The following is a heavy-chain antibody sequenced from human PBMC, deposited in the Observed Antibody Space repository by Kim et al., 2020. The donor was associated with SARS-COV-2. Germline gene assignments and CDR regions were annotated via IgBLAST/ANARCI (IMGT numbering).Heavy chain of an antibody. CDR1: GFTFSSYA. CDR3: AKYQLLYALNGMDV. Sequence: GGSLRLSCAASGFTFSSYAMNWVRQAPGKGLEWVSAISGSGGSTYYADSVKGRFTISRDNSKNTLYLQMNSLRAEDTAVYYCAKYQLLYALNGMDVWGQGTTVTVSS. J-gene: IGHJ6*02. D-gene: IGHD2-2*02. CDR2: ISGSGGST. V-gene: IGHV3-23*01.